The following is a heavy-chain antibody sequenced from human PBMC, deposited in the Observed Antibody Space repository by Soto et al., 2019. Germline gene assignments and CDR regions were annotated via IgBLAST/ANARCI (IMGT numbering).Heavy chain of an antibody. CDR1: GGSLTDYY. CDR2: VYYSGST. V-gene: IGHV4-59*01. J-gene: IGHJ3*02. Sequence: SETLSLTCTVSGGSLTDYYWNWIRQSPGKGLEWVGYVYYSGSTNYNPSLKSRVTISVDTSKNQFSLKLNSVTAADTAVYFCARGNDWKSSTFDIWGQGTMVTVSS. CDR3: ARGNDWKSSTFDI. D-gene: IGHD2-21*01.